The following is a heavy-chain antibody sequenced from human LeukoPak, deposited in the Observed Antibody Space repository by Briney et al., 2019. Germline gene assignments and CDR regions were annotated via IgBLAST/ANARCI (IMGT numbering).Heavy chain of an antibody. CDR1: GFTFSSYT. CDR2: ITSNGGTT. Sequence: PGGSLRLSCSASGFTFSSYTMHWVRQAPGKGLEYVSAITSNGGTTHYADSVKGRFTISRDNSENTLYLQMSSLRTEDTDVYYCMKDRTWLRTLFDYWGQGTLVTVSS. J-gene: IGHJ4*02. CDR3: MKDRTWLRTLFDY. V-gene: IGHV3-64D*09. D-gene: IGHD5-12*01.